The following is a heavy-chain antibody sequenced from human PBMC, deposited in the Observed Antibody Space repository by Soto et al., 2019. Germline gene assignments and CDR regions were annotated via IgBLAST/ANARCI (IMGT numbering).Heavy chain of an antibody. CDR1: GGSISSGGYY. CDR2: IYYSGST. Sequence: SETLSLTCTVSGGSISSGGYYWSWIRQHPGKGLEWIGYIYYSGSTYYNPSLKSRVTISVDTSKNQFSLKLSSVTAADTAVYYCAREHRGGYDSSGYPSFDYWGQGTLVTVSS. J-gene: IGHJ4*02. D-gene: IGHD3-22*01. CDR3: AREHRGGYDSSGYPSFDY. V-gene: IGHV4-31*03.